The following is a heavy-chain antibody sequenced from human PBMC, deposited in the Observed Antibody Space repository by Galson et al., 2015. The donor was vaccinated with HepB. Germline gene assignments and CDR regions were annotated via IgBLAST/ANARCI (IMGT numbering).Heavy chain of an antibody. J-gene: IGHJ4*02. Sequence: SLRLSCAASGFTFSSYAMHWVRQAPGKGLEWVAVISYDGSNKYYADSVKGRFTISRDNSKNTLYLQMNSLRAEDTAVYYCARDGGTQSYSSSWYVWGLFFDYWGQGTLVTVSS. CDR2: ISYDGSNK. V-gene: IGHV3-30*04. CDR1: GFTFSSYA. CDR3: ARDGGTQSYSSSWYVWGLFFDY. D-gene: IGHD6-13*01.